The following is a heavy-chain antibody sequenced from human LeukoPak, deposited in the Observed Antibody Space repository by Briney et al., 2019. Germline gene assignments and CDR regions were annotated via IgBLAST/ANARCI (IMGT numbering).Heavy chain of an antibody. D-gene: IGHD5-18*01. CDR1: GFSFSSFW. CDR3: AKDADTATIIYWYFDL. J-gene: IGHJ2*01. CDR2: INQDGSEK. Sequence: GGSLRLSCAASGFSFSSFWMSWVRQAPGKGLEWVANINQDGSEKYYVDSVKGRFTISRDNAKNSLYVQMNSLRAEDTAVYYCAKDADTATIIYWYFDLWGRGTLVTVSS. V-gene: IGHV3-7*01.